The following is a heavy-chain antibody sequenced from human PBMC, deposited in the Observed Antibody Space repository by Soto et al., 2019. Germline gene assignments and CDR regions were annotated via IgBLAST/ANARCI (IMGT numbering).Heavy chain of an antibody. Sequence: GESLKIYCKGSGYSFTSYWIGWVRQMPGKGLEWMGIIYPGDSDTRYSPSFQGQVTISADKSISTAYLQWSSLKASDTAMYYCARFSFGEKYYYGMDVWGQGTTVTVSS. J-gene: IGHJ6*02. D-gene: IGHD3-10*01. CDR1: GYSFTSYW. V-gene: IGHV5-51*01. CDR3: ARFSFGEKYYYGMDV. CDR2: IYPGDSDT.